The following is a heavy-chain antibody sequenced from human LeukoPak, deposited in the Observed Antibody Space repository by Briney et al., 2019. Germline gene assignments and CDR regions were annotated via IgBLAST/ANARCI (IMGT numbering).Heavy chain of an antibody. CDR2: IYSGGST. J-gene: IGHJ4*02. CDR3: ASEGPARGSYRYCFDY. V-gene: IGHV3-66*01. CDR1: GFTVSSNY. D-gene: IGHD3-16*02. Sequence: PGGSLRLSCAASGFTVSSNYMSWVRQAPGKGPEWVSVIYSGGSTYYADSVKGRFTISRDNSKNTLYLQMNSLRAEDTAVYYCASEGPARGSYRYCFDYWGQGTLVTVSS.